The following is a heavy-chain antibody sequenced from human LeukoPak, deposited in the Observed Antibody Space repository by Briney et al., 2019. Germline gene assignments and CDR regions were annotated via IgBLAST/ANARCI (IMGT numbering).Heavy chain of an antibody. CDR2: ISHGGIT. CDR3: GIFMDVVPGSMS. CDR1: DGSLINYY. J-gene: IGHJ4*02. D-gene: IGHD2-2*01. V-gene: IGHV4-34*01. Sequence: PSETLSLTCGVYDGSLINYYCHWIRQAPGRGLEWIGEISHGGITKHNPSLKSRVTMSQDTSKRQFSLKMNSMTAADTGVYYCGIFMDVVPGSMSWGLGTLVTVSS.